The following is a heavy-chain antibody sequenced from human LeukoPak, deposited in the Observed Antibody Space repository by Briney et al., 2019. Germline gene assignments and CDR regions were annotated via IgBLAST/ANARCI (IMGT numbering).Heavy chain of an antibody. V-gene: IGHV3-21*01. Sequence: PGGSLRLSCAASEFTFSSYSMNWVRQAPGKGLEWVSSISSSSSYIYYADSVKGRFTISRDNAKNSLYLQMNSLRAEDTAVYYCARDLSSSTSCYYYWGQGTLVTVSP. J-gene: IGHJ4*02. CDR1: EFTFSSYS. D-gene: IGHD2-2*01. CDR3: ARDLSSSTSCYYY. CDR2: ISSSSSYI.